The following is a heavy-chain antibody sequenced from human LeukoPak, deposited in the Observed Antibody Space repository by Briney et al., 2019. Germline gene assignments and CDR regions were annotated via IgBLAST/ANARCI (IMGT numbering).Heavy chain of an antibody. V-gene: IGHV1-18*01. CDR1: GYTFTSYG. D-gene: IGHD3-22*01. CDR2: ISAYNGNT. CDR3: ARDWGRDYYDSSGYYDY. Sequence: VASVKVSCKASGYTFTSYGISWVRQAPGQGLEWMGWISAYNGNTNYAQKLQGRVTMTTDTSTSTAYMELRSLRSDDTAVYYCARDWGRDYYDSSGYYDYWGQGTLVTVSS. J-gene: IGHJ4*02.